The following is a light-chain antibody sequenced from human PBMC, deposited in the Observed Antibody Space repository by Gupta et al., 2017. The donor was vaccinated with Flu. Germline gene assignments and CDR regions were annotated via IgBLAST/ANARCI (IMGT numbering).Light chain of an antibody. J-gene: IGLJ3*02. CDR2: RNS. Sequence: RATIVCSGGSWDIVSIYVYWYKQFPGSAPKLLICRNSQRPSGVPDRYSGSKSGTSASLAISGLRSADEADYYCAAWDDSLRGWVFGGGTKLTVL. V-gene: IGLV1-47*01. CDR3: AAWDDSLRGWV. CDR1: SWDIVSIY.